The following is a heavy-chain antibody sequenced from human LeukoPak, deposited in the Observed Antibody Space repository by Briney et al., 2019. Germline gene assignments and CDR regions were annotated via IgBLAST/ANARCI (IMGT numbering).Heavy chain of an antibody. D-gene: IGHD3-9*01. CDR2: ISAYNGNT. Sequence: ASVKVSCKASGYTFTSYGISWVRQAPGQGLEWMGWISAYNGNTNYAQKLQGRVTMTTDTSTSTAYMELSSLIYDDMAVYYCARARRYSDWLSPFDYWGQGTLVTVSS. J-gene: IGHJ4*02. CDR3: ARARRYSDWLSPFDY. CDR1: GYTFTSYG. V-gene: IGHV1-18*03.